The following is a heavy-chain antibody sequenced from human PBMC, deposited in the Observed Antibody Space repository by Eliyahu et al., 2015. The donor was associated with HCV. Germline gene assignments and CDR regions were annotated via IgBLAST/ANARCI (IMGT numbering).Heavy chain of an antibody. Sequence: EVQLVESGGGXVKPGGSLRLXXAVSGFTFXXYNMNWVRQAPGRGLXWVSSISSSSSYIYYADSVKGRFTISRDNAKDSLYLQMNSLRAEDTAVYYCARGVYDIFVSYYAMDVWGQGTTVTVSS. V-gene: IGHV3-21*01. CDR2: ISSSSSYI. J-gene: IGHJ6*02. D-gene: IGHD3-9*01. CDR1: GFTFXXYN. CDR3: ARGVYDIFVSYYAMDV.